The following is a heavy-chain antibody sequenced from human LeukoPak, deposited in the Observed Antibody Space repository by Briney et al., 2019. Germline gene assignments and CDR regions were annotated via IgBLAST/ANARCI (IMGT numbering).Heavy chain of an antibody. CDR3: ARAGLYSTSGLEY. D-gene: IGHD2-2*01. CDR2: ISDNSYWI. J-gene: IGHJ4*02. CDR1: GFTFSSYS. Sequence: GGSLRLSCAASGFTFSSYSMSWVRQAPGKGLEWVSSISDNSYWIYYADSVEGRFTISRDNAKNSLYLQMDNLRADDTAVYYCARAGLYSTSGLEYWGQGTLVTVSS. V-gene: IGHV3-21*06.